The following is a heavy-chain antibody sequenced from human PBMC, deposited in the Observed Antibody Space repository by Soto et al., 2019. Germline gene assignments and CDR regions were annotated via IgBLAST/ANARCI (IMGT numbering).Heavy chain of an antibody. Sequence: SVKVSCKASGGTFSSYAISWVRQAPGQGLEWMGGIIPIFGTANYAQKFQGRVTITADESTSTAYMELSSLRSEDTAVYYCARDSASRDGYQYYSYYGMDVWGQGTTVTVSS. V-gene: IGHV1-69*13. CDR1: GGTFSSYA. CDR2: IIPIFGTA. CDR3: ARDSASRDGYQYYSYYGMDV. J-gene: IGHJ6*02. D-gene: IGHD3-10*01.